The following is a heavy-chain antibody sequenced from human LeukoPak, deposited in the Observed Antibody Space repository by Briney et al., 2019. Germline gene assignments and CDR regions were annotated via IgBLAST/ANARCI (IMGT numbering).Heavy chain of an antibody. Sequence: GKSLKISCKGSGYSFTSYWIGWVRQMPGKGLEWMGIIYPGDSDTTYSPSFQDQVTISADKSISTAYLQWSSLKASDTAMYYRARRDGYCSSTSCYADYYYGMDVWGQGTTVTVSS. J-gene: IGHJ6*02. CDR3: ARRDGYCSSTSCYADYYYGMDV. CDR1: GYSFTSYW. CDR2: IYPGDSDT. V-gene: IGHV5-51*01. D-gene: IGHD2-2*01.